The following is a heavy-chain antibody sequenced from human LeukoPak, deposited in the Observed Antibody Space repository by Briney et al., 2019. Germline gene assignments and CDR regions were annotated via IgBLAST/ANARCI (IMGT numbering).Heavy chain of an antibody. CDR3: ARDRLRIFGVVTYMFDY. J-gene: IGHJ4*02. CDR1: GFTFSDYY. CDR2: ISSSGSTI. V-gene: IGHV3-11*01. D-gene: IGHD3-3*01. Sequence: GGSLRLSCAASGFTFSDYYMSWIRQAPGKGLEWVSYISSSGSTIYYADSVKGRFTISRDNAKNSLYLQMNSLRAEDTAVYYCARDRLRIFGVVTYMFDYWGQGTPVTVSS.